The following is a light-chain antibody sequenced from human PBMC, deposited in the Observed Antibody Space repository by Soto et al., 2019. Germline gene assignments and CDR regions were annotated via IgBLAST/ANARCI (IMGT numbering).Light chain of an antibody. CDR3: QQYDSLPYT. CDR1: QGIINY. V-gene: IGKV1-33*01. J-gene: IGKJ2*01. CDR2: DAS. Sequence: DIQMTQSPSSLSASVGDRVTITCQSSQGIINYLNWYQQKPGKAPKHLIYDASNLETGVPSRFSGSGSGADFTFTISSLQPEDIATYYCQQYDSLPYTFGQGTKLEIK.